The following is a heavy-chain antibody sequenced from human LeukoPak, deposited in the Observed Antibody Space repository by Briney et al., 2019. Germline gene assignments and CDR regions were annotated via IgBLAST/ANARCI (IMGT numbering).Heavy chain of an antibody. Sequence: PSETLSLTCTVSGGSISSSSYYWGWIRQPPGKGLEWIGSIYYSGSTYYNPSLKSRVTISVDTSKNQFSLKLSSVTAADTAVYYCARHLAVAGRFKNWFDPWGQGTLVTVSS. CDR3: ARHLAVAGRFKNWFDP. J-gene: IGHJ5*02. CDR2: IYYSGST. D-gene: IGHD6-19*01. CDR1: GGSISSSSYY. V-gene: IGHV4-39*01.